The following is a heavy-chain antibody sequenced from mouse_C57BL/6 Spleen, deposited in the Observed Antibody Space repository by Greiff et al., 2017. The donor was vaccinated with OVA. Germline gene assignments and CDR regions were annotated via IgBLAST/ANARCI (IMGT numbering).Heavy chain of an antibody. CDR3: ARYYYGSDYYAMDY. CDR1: GYTFTDYY. J-gene: IGHJ4*01. V-gene: IGHV1-26*01. D-gene: IGHD1-1*01. CDR2: INPNNGGT. Sequence: EVKLMESGPELVKPGASVKISCKASGYTFTDYYMNWVKQSHGKSLEWIGDINPNNGGTSYNQKFKGKATLTVDKSSSTAYMELRSLTSEDSAVYYCARYYYGSDYYAMDYWGQGTSVTVSS.